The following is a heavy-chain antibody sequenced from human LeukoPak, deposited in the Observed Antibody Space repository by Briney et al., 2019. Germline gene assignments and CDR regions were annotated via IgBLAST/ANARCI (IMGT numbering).Heavy chain of an antibody. CDR2: INPNSGGT. V-gene: IGHV1-2*02. D-gene: IGHD4-23*01. CDR1: GYTFTGYY. CDR3: ARDQEAYGGIPDY. J-gene: IGHJ4*02. Sequence: ASGKVSCKASGYTFTGYYMHWVRQAPGQGLEWMGWINPNSGGTNYAQKFQGRVTMTRDTSISTAYMELSRLRSDDTAVYYCARDQEAYGGIPDYWGQGTLVTVSS.